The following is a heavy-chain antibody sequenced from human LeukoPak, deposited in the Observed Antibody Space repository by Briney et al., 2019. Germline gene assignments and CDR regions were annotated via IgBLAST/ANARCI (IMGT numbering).Heavy chain of an antibody. CDR2: IYPGNSDA. CDR1: GYTFNFYW. J-gene: IGHJ4*02. Sequence: GESLKISCKGSGYTFNFYWIGWVRQMPGKGLEWMGIIYPGNSDARHSPSFQGQVTISVDKSISTADLQWSSLKASDTAMYYCARQDGDGFYYFDYWGQGSLVTVSS. V-gene: IGHV5-51*01. CDR3: ARQDGDGFYYFDY. D-gene: IGHD2-21*02.